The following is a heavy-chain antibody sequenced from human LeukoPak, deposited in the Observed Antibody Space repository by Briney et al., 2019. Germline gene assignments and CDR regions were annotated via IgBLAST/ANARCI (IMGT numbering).Heavy chain of an antibody. J-gene: IGHJ4*02. D-gene: IGHD4-17*01. CDR3: ATTHGDYAFDY. Sequence: SETLSLTCTVSGGSISSYYWSWIRQPPGKGLEGIGDIYYSGSTNYNPSLKSRVTISVDTSKNQFSLKLSSVPAADTAVYYCATTHGDYAFDYWGQGPLVTVSS. CDR1: GGSISSYY. V-gene: IGHV4-59*01. CDR2: IYYSGST.